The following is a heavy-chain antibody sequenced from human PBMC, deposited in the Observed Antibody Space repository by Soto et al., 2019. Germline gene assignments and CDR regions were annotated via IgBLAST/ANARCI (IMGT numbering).Heavy chain of an antibody. D-gene: IGHD3-22*01. CDR3: ASQSHYSSGYSFDY. Sequence: EVQLVESGGGLVQPGGSLRLSCAASGFTFSTYSMHWVRQAPGKGLEYVSAISSNGGDTYYANSVKGRFTISRDNSKNTLYLQMDSLRAEDMAVYYCASQSHYSSGYSFDYWGKGTLVTVSS. V-gene: IGHV3-64*01. CDR2: ISSNGGDT. CDR1: GFTFSTYS. J-gene: IGHJ4*02.